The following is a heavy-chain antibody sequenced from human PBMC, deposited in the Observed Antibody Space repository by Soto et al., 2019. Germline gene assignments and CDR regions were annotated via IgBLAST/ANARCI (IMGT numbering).Heavy chain of an antibody. CDR3: ATKTYYYESSSYGDHDAFDI. V-gene: IGHV1-69*01. J-gene: IGHJ3*02. CDR2: IIPIFGTA. CDR1: GGTFSSYA. D-gene: IGHD3-22*01. Sequence: QVQLVQSGAEVKKPGSSVKVSCKASGGTFSSYAISWVRQAPGQGLEWMGGIIPIFGTANYAQKFKGRVTITADESTSTAYKELSSLRSEDTAVYYCATKTYYYESSSYGDHDAFDIRGQGTMVAVSS.